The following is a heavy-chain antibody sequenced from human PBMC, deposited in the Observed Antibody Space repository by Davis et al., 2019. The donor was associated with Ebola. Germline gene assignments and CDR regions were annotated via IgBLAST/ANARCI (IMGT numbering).Heavy chain of an antibody. Sequence: LKISCAASGFTFSRYPMHWVRQAPGKGLEWVALISYDGSNKYYADFVKGRFTISRDNSKNTLYLQMNSLRAEDTAVYYCARDGPLFALGDYYYGMDVWGQGTTVTVSS. D-gene: IGHD3-16*01. CDR3: ARDGPLFALGDYYYGMDV. J-gene: IGHJ6*02. CDR1: GFTFSRYP. CDR2: ISYDGSNK. V-gene: IGHV3-30-3*01.